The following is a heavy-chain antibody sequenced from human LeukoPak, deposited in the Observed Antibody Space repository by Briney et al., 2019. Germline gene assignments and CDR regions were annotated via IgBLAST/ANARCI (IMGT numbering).Heavy chain of an antibody. CDR3: ARAAAEYSYGWAYYFDY. D-gene: IGHD5-18*01. CDR1: GGSISRSGDY. J-gene: IGHJ4*02. V-gene: IGHV4-61*08. Sequence: PSETLSLTCTVSGGSISRSGDYWSWIRQPPGKGLEWIGYIYYSRSTNYNSSLKSRVTISVDTSKNQFSLKLSSVTAADTAVYYCARAAAEYSYGWAYYFDYWGQGTLVTVSS. CDR2: IYYSRST.